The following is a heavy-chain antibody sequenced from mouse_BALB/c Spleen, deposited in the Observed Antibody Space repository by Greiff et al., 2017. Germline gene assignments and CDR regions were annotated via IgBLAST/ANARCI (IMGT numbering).Heavy chain of an antibody. J-gene: IGHJ3*01. Sequence: VQLQQSGPGLVKPSQSLSLTCSVTGYSITSGYYWNWIRQFPGNKLEWMGYISYDGSNNYNPSLKNRISITRDTSKNQFFLKLNSVTTEDTATYYCASLYDYDGVIFAYWGQGTLVTVSA. CDR3: ASLYDYDGVIFAY. D-gene: IGHD2-4*01. V-gene: IGHV3-6*02. CDR2: ISYDGSN. CDR1: GYSITSGYY.